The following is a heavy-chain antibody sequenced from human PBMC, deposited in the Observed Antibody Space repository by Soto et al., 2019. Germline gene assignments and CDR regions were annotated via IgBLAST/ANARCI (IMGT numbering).Heavy chain of an antibody. J-gene: IGHJ6*02. CDR3: ARDRGSGWYYYYYGMDV. Sequence: QVQLVQSGAEVKKPGSSVKVSCKASGGTFSSYTISWVRQAPGQGLEWMGRIIPILGIANYAQKFQGRVPITADKSTSTAYMELSSLRSEDTAVYYCARDRGSGWYYYYYGMDVWGQGTTVTVSS. CDR1: GGTFSSYT. D-gene: IGHD6-19*01. V-gene: IGHV1-69*08. CDR2: IIPILGIA.